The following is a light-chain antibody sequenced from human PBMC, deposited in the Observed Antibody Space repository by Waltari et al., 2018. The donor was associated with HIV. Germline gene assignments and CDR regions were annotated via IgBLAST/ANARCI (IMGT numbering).Light chain of an antibody. J-gene: IGLJ3*02. CDR3: LLSYSGTRRV. CDR2: HTT. CDR1: TGPVTSAHH. Sequence: QAVVTQEPSLTVSPGGPVTLTCGSTTGPVTSAHHPCWFQQKPGQAPRTLIYHTTNKQAWTPARFSGSLLGGKAALTLSGAQPEDEAEYYGLLSYSGTRRVFGGGTKLTVL. V-gene: IGLV7-46*01.